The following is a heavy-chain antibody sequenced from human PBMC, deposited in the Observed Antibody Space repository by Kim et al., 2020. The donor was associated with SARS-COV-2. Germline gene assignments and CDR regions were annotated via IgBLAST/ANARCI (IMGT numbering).Heavy chain of an antibody. Sequence: GGSLRLSCAASGFTFSIYTMNWVRQAPGKWLEWVSSITTSGNYMYYADSVKGRFTVSRDNAKNSLYLQMNSLRAEDTAIYYCARASAGIYYDSIYWGQGTLVTVSS. D-gene: IGHD3-22*01. V-gene: IGHV3-21*01. CDR1: GFTFSIYT. CDR2: ITTSGNYM. J-gene: IGHJ4*02. CDR3: ARASAGIYYDSIY.